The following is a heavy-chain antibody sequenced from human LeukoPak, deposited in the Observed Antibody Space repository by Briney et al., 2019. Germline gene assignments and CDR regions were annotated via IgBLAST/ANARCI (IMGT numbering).Heavy chain of an antibody. CDR3: GRLFDS. J-gene: IGHJ4*02. V-gene: IGHV4-39*01. Sequence: SETLSLTCTVSRDAIISDNFYWGWVRHPPGKGLEWVGSINYSGTTYYNPSLRSRLSISVDTSRTQFFLRLNSVTAADTAVYYCGRLFDSWGQGSLVTVSS. CDR2: INYSGTT. CDR1: RDAIISDNFY.